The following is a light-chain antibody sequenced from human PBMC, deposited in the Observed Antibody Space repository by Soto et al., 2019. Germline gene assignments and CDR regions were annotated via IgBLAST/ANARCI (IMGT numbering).Light chain of an antibody. Sequence: EIVLTQSPGTLSLSPGERATLSCRASQSVSSSYFAWYQQKPGQGPRLLIYGASSRATGIPDRFSGSGSGTDFTLTISRLEPEDFAVYYCQQYGSSPLTFGGWTKVEIK. CDR3: QQYGSSPLT. CDR2: GAS. V-gene: IGKV3-20*01. CDR1: QSVSSSY. J-gene: IGKJ4*01.